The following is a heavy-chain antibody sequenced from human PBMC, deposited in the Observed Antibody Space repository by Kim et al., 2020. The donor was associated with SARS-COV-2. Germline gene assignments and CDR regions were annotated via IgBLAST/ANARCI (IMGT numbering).Heavy chain of an antibody. J-gene: IGHJ6*02. D-gene: IGHD6-6*01. Sequence: SETLSLTCTVSGGSISSSSYYWGWIRQPPGKGLEWIGSIYYSGSTYYNPSLKSRVTISVDTSKNQFSLKLSSVTAADTAVYYCARGGVRSARHYYYGMDVWGQGTTVTVSS. CDR2: IYYSGST. V-gene: IGHV4-39*01. CDR1: GGSISSSSYY. CDR3: ARGGVRSARHYYYGMDV.